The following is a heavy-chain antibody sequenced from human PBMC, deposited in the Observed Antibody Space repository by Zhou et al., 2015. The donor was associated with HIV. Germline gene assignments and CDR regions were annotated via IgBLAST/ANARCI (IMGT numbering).Heavy chain of an antibody. V-gene: IGHV1-69*01. CDR3: ARVPTTVTTGGRLRPSYYGMDV. CDR2: IIPIFGTA. J-gene: IGHJ6*02. D-gene: IGHD4-17*01. Sequence: QVQLVQSGAEVKKPGSSVKVSCKASGGTFSSYAISWVRQAPGQGLEWMGGIIPIFGTANYAQKFQGRVTITADESTSTAYMELRSLRSDDTAVYYCARVPTTVTTGGRLRPSYYGMDVWGQGTTVTVSS. CDR1: GGTFSSYA.